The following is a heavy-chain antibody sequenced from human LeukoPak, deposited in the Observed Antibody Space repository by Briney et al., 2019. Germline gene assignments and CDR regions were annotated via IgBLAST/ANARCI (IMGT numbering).Heavy chain of an antibody. V-gene: IGHV3-23*01. J-gene: IGHJ4*02. CDR2: ISGSGGST. CDR1: GFTFSSYA. Sequence: GGSLRLSCAASGFTFSSYAMSWVRQAPGKGLEWVSAISGSGGSTYYADSVKGRFTISRDNSKNTLYLQMNSLRAEGTAVYYCAKDRTYDSSVKSFYFDYWGQGTLVTVSS. D-gene: IGHD3-22*01. CDR3: AKDRTYDSSVKSFYFDY.